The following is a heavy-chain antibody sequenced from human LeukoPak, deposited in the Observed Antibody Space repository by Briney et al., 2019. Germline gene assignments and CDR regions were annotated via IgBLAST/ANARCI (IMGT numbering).Heavy chain of an antibody. V-gene: IGHV4-38-2*02. CDR2: MYHSGST. CDR3: ARSIAGAGRGYFQH. J-gene: IGHJ1*01. Sequence: SETLSLTCTVSGYSISSGYYWGWIRQPPGKGLEWIGSMYHSGSTYYNPSLKSRVTISVDTSKNQFSLKLSSVTAADTAVYYCARSIAGAGRGYFQHWARAPWSPSPQ. CDR1: GYSISSGYY. D-gene: IGHD6-19*01.